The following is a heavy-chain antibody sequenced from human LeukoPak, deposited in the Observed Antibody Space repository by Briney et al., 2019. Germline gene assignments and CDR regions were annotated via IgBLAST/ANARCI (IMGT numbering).Heavy chain of an antibody. V-gene: IGHV3-13*01. D-gene: IGHD1-14*01. CDR3: ARETAGRFDY. CDR1: EFTFSNYD. Sequence: PGGSLRLSCAASEFTFSNYDMHWVRQATGKGLEWVSTIDTAGNTWYPGSVKGRFTISRENAKNSLTLQMNSLRVGDTAVYYCARETAGRFDYWGQGTLVTVSS. CDR2: IDTAGNT. J-gene: IGHJ4*02.